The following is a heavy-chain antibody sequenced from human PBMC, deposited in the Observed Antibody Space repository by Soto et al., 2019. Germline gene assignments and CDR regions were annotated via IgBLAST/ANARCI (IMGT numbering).Heavy chain of an antibody. CDR2: IIPILGIA. Sequence: QVQLVQSGAEVKKSGSSVKVSCKASGGTFSSYTISWVRQAPGQGLEWMGRIIPILGIANYAQKFQGRVKITADKFTSTAYMELSSLRSEDTAVYYCARYRGDGYERVWGQGTLVTVSS. V-gene: IGHV1-69*02. CDR1: GGTFSSYT. CDR3: ARYRGDGYERV. D-gene: IGHD5-12*01. J-gene: IGHJ4*02.